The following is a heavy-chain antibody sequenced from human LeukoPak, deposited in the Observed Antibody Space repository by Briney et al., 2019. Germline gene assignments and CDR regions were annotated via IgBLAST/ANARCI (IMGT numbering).Heavy chain of an antibody. CDR2: IKSKTDGGTT. V-gene: IGHV3-15*07. CDR1: GFTFSNAW. D-gene: IGHD2/OR15-2a*01. CDR3: TTTSFD. J-gene: IGHJ4*02. Sequence: PGGSLRLSCAASGFTFSNAWMNWVRQAPGKGLEWDGRIKSKTDGGTTDYAAPVKGRFTISRDDSRNTLYLQMNSLKTEDTAVYYCTTTSFDWGQGTLVTVSS.